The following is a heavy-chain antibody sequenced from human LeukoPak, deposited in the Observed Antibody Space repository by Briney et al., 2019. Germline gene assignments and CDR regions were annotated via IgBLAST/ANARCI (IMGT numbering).Heavy chain of an antibody. CDR3: AKDRVVGSSWYRGFFDY. CDR2: ISGSGGST. D-gene: IGHD6-13*01. Sequence: PGGSLRLSCAASGFTFSSYAMSWVRQAPGKGLEWVSAISGSGGSTYYADSVKGRFTISRDNSKDTLYLQMNSLRAEVTAVYYCAKDRVVGSSWYRGFFDYWGQGTLVTVSS. CDR1: GFTFSSYA. V-gene: IGHV3-23*01. J-gene: IGHJ4*02.